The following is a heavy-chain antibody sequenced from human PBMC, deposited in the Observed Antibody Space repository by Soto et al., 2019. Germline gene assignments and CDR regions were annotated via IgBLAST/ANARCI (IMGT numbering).Heavy chain of an antibody. Sequence: EVQLLESGGGLVQPGGSLRLSCAASGFTFSTYAMTWVRQAPGKGLEWVSAISGGGDNTYYADSVKGRFTISRDNSKNTLYLQMNSLSVEDTALYYCAKGDTTAVGTVDYWGQGTLVTVSS. CDR3: AKGDTTAVGTVDY. D-gene: IGHD6-13*01. CDR1: GFTFSTYA. V-gene: IGHV3-23*01. CDR2: ISGGGDNT. J-gene: IGHJ4*02.